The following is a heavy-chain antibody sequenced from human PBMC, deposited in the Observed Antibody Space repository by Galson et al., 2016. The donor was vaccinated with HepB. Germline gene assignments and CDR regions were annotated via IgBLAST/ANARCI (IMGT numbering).Heavy chain of an antibody. V-gene: IGHV3-30*18. J-gene: IGHJ4*02. CDR1: GFSFDDYA. CDR2: VAYEGSNK. CDR3: AKSLGVRGDYFDY. Sequence: LRLSCAASGFSFDDYAMHGVRRAPAKGLEWAAAVAYEGSNKSYTDSVRGRFATSRDNSTNTLYLQMDCRRTEDTAVYYCAKSLGVRGDYFDYWGRAPWSPSPQ. D-gene: IGHD7-27*01.